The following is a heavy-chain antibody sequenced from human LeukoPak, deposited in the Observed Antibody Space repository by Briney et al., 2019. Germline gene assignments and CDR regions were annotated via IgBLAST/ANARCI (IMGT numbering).Heavy chain of an antibody. CDR1: GVTFSIYS. CDR2: ISSSSSYI. V-gene: IGHV3-21*01. CDR3: ARDYGDYYYYYGMDV. Sequence: PGGALRLSCAASGVTFSIYSMNWVRQAPGKGREWVSSISSSSSYIYYADSVKGRYTISRDNAKNSLYLQMTSLRAEDTAVYYCARDYGDYYYYYGMDVWGQGTTVTVSS. J-gene: IGHJ6*02. D-gene: IGHD4-17*01.